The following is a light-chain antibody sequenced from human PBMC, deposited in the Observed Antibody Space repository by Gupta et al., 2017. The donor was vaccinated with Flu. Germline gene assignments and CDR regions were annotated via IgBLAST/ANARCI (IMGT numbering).Light chain of an antibody. J-gene: IGKJ2*01. Sequence: IVLPQSPLSLPVTPGEPASISCRSSQSLLHSNGYNYLDWYLQKPGQSPQLLIYLGSNRASGVPDRFSGSGSGTDFTLKISRVEAEDVGVYYCRQALQTPRTFGQGTKLEIK. V-gene: IGKV2-28*01. CDR1: QSLLHSNGYNY. CDR2: LGS. CDR3: RQALQTPRT.